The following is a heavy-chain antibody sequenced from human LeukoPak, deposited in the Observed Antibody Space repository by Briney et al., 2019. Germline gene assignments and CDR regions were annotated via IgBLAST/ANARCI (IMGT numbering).Heavy chain of an antibody. D-gene: IGHD1-7*01. V-gene: IGHV3-49*04. CDR2: IRSKAYGGTT. CDR3: TRDLKNLGNYYYYGMDV. Sequence: GGSLRLSCTASGFTFGDYAMSWVRQAPGKGLEWVGFIRSKAYGGTTEYAASVKGRLTISRDDSKSIAYLQMNSLKTEDTAVYYCTRDLKNLGNYYYYGMDVWGKGTTVTVSS. CDR1: GFTFGDYA. J-gene: IGHJ6*04.